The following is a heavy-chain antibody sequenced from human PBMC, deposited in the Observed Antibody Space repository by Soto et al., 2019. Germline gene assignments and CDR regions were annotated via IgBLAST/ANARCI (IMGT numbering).Heavy chain of an antibody. CDR2: ISSSGSTI. D-gene: IGHD2-2*01. CDR3: ARGKRRLGYCSSTSCYRDYYYYGLDV. V-gene: IGHV3-48*03. Sequence: GGSLRLSCAASGFTFSSYEMNWVRQAPGEGLEWVSYISSSGSTIYYADSVKGRFTISRDNAKNSLYLQMNSLRAEDTAVYYCARGKRRLGYCSSTSCYRDYYYYGLDVWGQGTTVTVSS. J-gene: IGHJ6*02. CDR1: GFTFSSYE.